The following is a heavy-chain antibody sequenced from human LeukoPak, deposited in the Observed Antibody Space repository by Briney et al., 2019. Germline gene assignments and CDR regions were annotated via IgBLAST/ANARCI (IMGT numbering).Heavy chain of an antibody. CDR2: IYTSGST. J-gene: IGHJ4*02. CDR3: ARRFRGGFDY. CDR1: GGSISSGSYY. V-gene: IGHV4-61*02. Sequence: SETLSLTCTVSGGSISSGSYYWSWIRHPAGKGLEWIGRIYTSGSTNYNPSLKSRVTISVDTSKNQFSLKLSSVTAADTAVYYCARRFRGGFDYWGQGTLVTVSS. D-gene: IGHD3-10*01.